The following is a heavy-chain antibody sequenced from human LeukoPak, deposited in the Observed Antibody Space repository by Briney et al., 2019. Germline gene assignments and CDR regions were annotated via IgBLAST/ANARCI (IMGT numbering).Heavy chain of an antibody. V-gene: IGHV3-7*01. J-gene: IGHJ4*02. D-gene: IGHD3-3*01. CDR3: ARDRTAVKIFGVVIGY. CDR2: IKQDGSEK. CDR1: GFTFSSYW. Sequence: PGGSLRLSCAASGFTFSSYWMSWVRQAPGKGLEWVANIKQDGSEKYYVDSVKGRFTISRDNAKNSLYLQMNSLRAEDTAVYYCARDRTAVKIFGVVIGYWGQGTLVTVSS.